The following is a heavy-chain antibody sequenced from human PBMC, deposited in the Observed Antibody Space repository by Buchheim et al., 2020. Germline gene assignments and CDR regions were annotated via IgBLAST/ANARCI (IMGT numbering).Heavy chain of an antibody. J-gene: IGHJ4*02. Sequence: QVQLVESGGGVVQPGRSLRLSCAASGFTFISYGMHWVRQAPGKGLEWVAVISYDGSNKYYADSVKGRFTISRDNSKNTLYLQMNSLRAEDTAVYYCAKYYYDSSNYHGVPGNWGQGTL. CDR3: AKYYYDSSNYHGVPGN. CDR1: GFTFISYG. CDR2: ISYDGSNK. V-gene: IGHV3-30*18. D-gene: IGHD3-22*01.